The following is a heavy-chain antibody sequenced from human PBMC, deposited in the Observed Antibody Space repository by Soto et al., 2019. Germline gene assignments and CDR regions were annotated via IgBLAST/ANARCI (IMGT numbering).Heavy chain of an antibody. Sequence: QVQLVQSGAEVKKPGASVKVSCKASGYTFTSYGISWVRQAPGQGLEWMGWISAYNGNTNYAQKLQGRVTMTTDTSTSTAYMELRSLRSDDTAVYYCARVTPDSSGPQSIIYYYYGMDVWGQGTTVTVSS. CDR3: ARVTPDSSGPQSIIYYYYGMDV. V-gene: IGHV1-18*01. D-gene: IGHD3-22*01. CDR2: ISAYNGNT. J-gene: IGHJ6*02. CDR1: GYTFTSYG.